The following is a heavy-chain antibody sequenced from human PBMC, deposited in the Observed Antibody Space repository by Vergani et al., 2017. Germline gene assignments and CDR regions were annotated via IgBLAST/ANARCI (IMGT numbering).Heavy chain of an antibody. CDR3: ARDHRDYNNYPGTFDI. J-gene: IGHJ3*02. CDR1: GFIFSHYW. Sequence: VQLVESGGGLVQPGGSLRLSCAASGFIFSHYWMSWVRQAPGKGLEWVSYISNSGNTIEYADSVKGRFSISRDNAKSSLFLQMDSLRAEDTAVYYCARDHRDYNNYPGTFDIWGQGSMVTVSS. D-gene: IGHD5-24*01. CDR2: ISNSGNTI. V-gene: IGHV3-11*01.